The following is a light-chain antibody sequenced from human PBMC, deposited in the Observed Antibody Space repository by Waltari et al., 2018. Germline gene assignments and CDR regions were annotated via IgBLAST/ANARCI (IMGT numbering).Light chain of an antibody. CDR3: CSYAGRYSYV. Sequence: QSALTQPRSVSGSPGQSVTISCTGDSGDVGGYNILSWYQQPPGKAPKLMIYDVTTRPSGVPDRFSGSKSGDTASLTISGLRAEDEADYYCCSYAGRYSYVFGTGTKVTVL. CDR1: SGDVGGYNI. J-gene: IGLJ1*01. CDR2: DVT. V-gene: IGLV2-11*01.